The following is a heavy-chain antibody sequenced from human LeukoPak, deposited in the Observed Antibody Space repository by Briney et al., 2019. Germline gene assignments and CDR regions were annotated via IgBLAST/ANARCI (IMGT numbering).Heavy chain of an antibody. J-gene: IGHJ4*02. CDR1: GFTFSSYG. CDR2: ISYDGSNK. Sequence: GGSLRLSCAASGFTFSSYGMHWVRQAPGKGLEWVAVISYDGSNKYYADSVKGRFTISRDNSKNTLYLQMNSLRAEDTAVYYCNGQSTSLDYRGQGTLVTVSS. D-gene: IGHD3-16*01. V-gene: IGHV3-30*03. CDR3: NGQSTSLDY.